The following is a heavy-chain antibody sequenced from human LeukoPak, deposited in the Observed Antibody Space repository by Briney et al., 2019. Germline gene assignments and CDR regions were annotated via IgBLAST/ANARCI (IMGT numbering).Heavy chain of an antibody. CDR1: GFTFSSYA. D-gene: IGHD6-19*01. Sequence: GSLRLSCAASGFTFSSYAMSWIRQPPGKGLEWIGEINHSGSTNYNPSLKSRVTISVDTSKNQFSLKLSSVTAADTAVYYCASDSSGVPISSPTNWFDPWGQGTLVTVSS. CDR3: ASDSSGVPISSPTNWFDP. V-gene: IGHV4-34*01. CDR2: INHSGST. J-gene: IGHJ5*02.